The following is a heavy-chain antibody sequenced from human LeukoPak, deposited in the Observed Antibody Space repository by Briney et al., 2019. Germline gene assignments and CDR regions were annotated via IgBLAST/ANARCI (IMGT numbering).Heavy chain of an antibody. D-gene: IGHD4-17*01. Sequence: SGGSLRLSCAASGFTVSNYYMSWVRQAPGKGLEWVSVIYSGGSTYYADSVKGRFTISRDNSKNTLYLQMNSLRAEDTAVYYCAREYGTTVMDVWGQGTTVTVSS. CDR1: GFTVSNYY. CDR3: AREYGTTVMDV. CDR2: IYSGGST. J-gene: IGHJ6*02. V-gene: IGHV3-53*01.